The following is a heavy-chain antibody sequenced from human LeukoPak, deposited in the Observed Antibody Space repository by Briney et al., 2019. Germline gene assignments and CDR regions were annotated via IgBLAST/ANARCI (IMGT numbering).Heavy chain of an antibody. V-gene: IGHV4-34*01. D-gene: IGHD2-21*01. CDR2: INHSGST. J-gene: IGHJ6*02. CDR3: ARHAYGGLNYYGLDV. CDR1: GGSFSGYY. Sequence: SETLSLTCAVYGGSFSGYYWSWIRQPPGKGLEWIGEINHSGSTNYNPSLKSRVTISVDTSKNQLSLKLSSVTAADTAVYYCARHAYGGLNYYGLDVWGQGTTVTVSS.